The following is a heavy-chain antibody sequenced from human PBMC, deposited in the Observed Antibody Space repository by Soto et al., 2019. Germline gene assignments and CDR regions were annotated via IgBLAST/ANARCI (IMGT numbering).Heavy chain of an antibody. D-gene: IGHD3-16*01. CDR1: GYSFTRYG. CDR3: ARMGDVPYYCYGLDV. Sequence: QVQLVQSGAEVKKPGASVKVSCKASGYSFTRYGISWVRQAPGQGLEWMGWISGYNANTNYPENLQGRVTMTTDTSTSTAYMEVRNLRSDDTAVYYCARMGDVPYYCYGLDVWGQGTTVTVSS. J-gene: IGHJ6*02. CDR2: ISGYNANT. V-gene: IGHV1-18*01.